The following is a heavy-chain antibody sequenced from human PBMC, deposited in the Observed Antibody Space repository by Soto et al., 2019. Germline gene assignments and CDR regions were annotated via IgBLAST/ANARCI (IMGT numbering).Heavy chain of an antibody. CDR3: ARMGTRPDVPSVPPHAFDI. J-gene: IGHJ3*02. CDR1: GGSISSGGYY. V-gene: IGHV4-31*03. D-gene: IGHD7-27*01. CDR2: TYYSGST. Sequence: PSETLSLTCTVSGGSISSGGYYWSWIRQHPGKGLEWIGYTYYSGSTYSNPSLRSRVTISVDTSKNQFSLRLSSVTAEDTAVYYCARMGTRPDVPSVPPHAFDIWGQVTRVTVAS.